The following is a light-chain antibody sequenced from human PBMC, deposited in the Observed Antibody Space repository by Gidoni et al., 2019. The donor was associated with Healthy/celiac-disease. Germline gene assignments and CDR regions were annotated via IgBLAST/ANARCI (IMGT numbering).Light chain of an antibody. CDR2: DDS. Sequence: SYVLPQPPSVSSAPGQTARITCGGNNIGSKSLHCDQQKPGKAAVLVVYDDSDRPSGIPERFAGSNAGNTATLTISRVEAGDEADYYCQVWDSSSDHPGVVFGGGTKLTVL. J-gene: IGLJ2*01. V-gene: IGLV3-21*02. CDR1: NIGSKS. CDR3: QVWDSSSDHPGVV.